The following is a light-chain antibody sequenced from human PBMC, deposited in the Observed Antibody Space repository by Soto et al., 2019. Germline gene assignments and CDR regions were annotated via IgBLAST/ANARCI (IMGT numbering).Light chain of an antibody. CDR3: MQDLQAPPT. CDR1: QSLLHSNGYNY. J-gene: IGKJ1*01. CDR2: LGS. V-gene: IGKV2-28*01. Sequence: DIVMTQSPLSLPVTPGEPASISCRSSQSLLHSNGYNYLDWYLQKPGQSPQLLISLGSNRASGVPAQFSGCGSGTDFTLKISRVEAEDVCVYHCMQDLQAPPTFGQGTKVEIK.